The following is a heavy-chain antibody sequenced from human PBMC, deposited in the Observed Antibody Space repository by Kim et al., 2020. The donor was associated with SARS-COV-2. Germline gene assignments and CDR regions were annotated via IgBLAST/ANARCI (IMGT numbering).Heavy chain of an antibody. Sequence: GGSLRLSCAASGFTFSNYSMHWVRQAPGKGLVWVSLISSDGSSTTYADSVKGRFTISRDNAKNTLYLQMNSLRAEDTAVYYCVRDYGMDVWGQGTTVTVSS. J-gene: IGHJ6*02. CDR2: ISSDGSST. CDR3: VRDYGMDV. V-gene: IGHV3-74*01. CDR1: GFTFSNYS.